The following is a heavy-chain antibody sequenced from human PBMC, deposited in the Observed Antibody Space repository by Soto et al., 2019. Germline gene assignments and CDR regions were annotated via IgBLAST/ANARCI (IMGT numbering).Heavy chain of an antibody. Sequence: QVQLQESGPGLVKPSQTLSLTCTVSGGSISSGDYYWSWIRQPPGKGLEWIGYIYYRGSTYYNPSLKSRVTISVDTSKNQFALQLSSVTAADTALYYCAQAMVRGGHYYYYYGMDVWGQGTTVTVSS. CDR1: GGSISSGDYY. D-gene: IGHD3-10*01. CDR2: IYYRGST. J-gene: IGHJ6*02. V-gene: IGHV4-30-4*01. CDR3: AQAMVRGGHYYYYYGMDV.